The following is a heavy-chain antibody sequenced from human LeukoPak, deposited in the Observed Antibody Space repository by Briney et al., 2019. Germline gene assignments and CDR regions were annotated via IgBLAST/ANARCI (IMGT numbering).Heavy chain of an antibody. Sequence: PSETLSLTCTVSGGSISSGSYYWSWIRQPAGKGLEWIVRIYTSGSTNYNPSLKSRVTISVDTSKNQFSLTLSSVTAADTAVYYCARLSPGDDSSGYEYYFDYWGQGTLVTVSS. CDR1: GGSISSGSYY. J-gene: IGHJ4*02. V-gene: IGHV4-61*02. CDR3: ARLSPGDDSSGYEYYFDY. CDR2: IYTSGST. D-gene: IGHD3-22*01.